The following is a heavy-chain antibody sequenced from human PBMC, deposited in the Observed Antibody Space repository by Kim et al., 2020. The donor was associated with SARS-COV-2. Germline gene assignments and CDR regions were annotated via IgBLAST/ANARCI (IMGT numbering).Heavy chain of an antibody. J-gene: IGHJ6*02. CDR2: IWYDGSNK. D-gene: IGHD4-4*01. V-gene: IGHV3-33*08. CDR1: GFTFSSYG. CDR3: ARDSTVTTLDVGGMDV. Sequence: GGSLRLSCAASGFTFSSYGMHWVRQAPGKGLEWVAVIWYDGSNKYYADSVKGRFTISRDNSKNTLYLQMNSLRAEDTAVYYCARDSTVTTLDVGGMDVWGQGTTVTVSS.